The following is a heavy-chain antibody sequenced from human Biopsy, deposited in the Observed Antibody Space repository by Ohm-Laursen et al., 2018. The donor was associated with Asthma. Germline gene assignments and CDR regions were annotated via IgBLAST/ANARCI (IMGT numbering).Heavy chain of an antibody. CDR1: GYTFINYA. J-gene: IGHJ3*02. CDR2: VNAANGNT. Sequence: ASVKVSCKASGYTFINYAIHWVRQAPGHSLEWMGWVNAANGNTKYSQKFQGRLTISMDTSASTAYMDLSSLRSEDTAVYYCARTYFDFLTGQVHDAFAMWGQGTMVTVSS. CDR3: ARTYFDFLTGQVHDAFAM. V-gene: IGHV1-3*01. D-gene: IGHD3-9*01.